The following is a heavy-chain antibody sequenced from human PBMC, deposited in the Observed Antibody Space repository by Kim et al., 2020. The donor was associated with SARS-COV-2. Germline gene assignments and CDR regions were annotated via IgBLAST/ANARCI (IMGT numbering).Heavy chain of an antibody. V-gene: IGHV4-4*08. CDR1: GGPLSSYY. CDR2: IYRSVTT. Sequence: SETLSLTCTVSGGPLSSYYWSWIRQPPGKGLEWIGFIYRSVTTTYNPALESRVTISVDRSKSQQFSLKMTSLTAADTAVYYCARALAGSRGNLPLAYWG. D-gene: IGHD3-22*01. J-gene: IGHJ4*01. CDR3: ARALAGSRGNLPLAY.